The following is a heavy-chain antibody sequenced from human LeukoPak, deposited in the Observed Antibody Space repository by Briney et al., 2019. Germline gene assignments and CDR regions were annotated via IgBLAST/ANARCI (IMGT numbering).Heavy chain of an antibody. Sequence: GASVKVSCKASGYTFTGYYMHWVRQAPGQGLEWMGRINPNSGGTNYAQKFQGRVTMTRDTSNSTAYMELSRLRSDDTAVYYCARDSYYYDSSGYYYYFDYWGQGTLVTVSS. CDR2: INPNSGGT. D-gene: IGHD3-22*01. CDR3: ARDSYYYDSSGYYYYFDY. J-gene: IGHJ4*02. V-gene: IGHV1-2*06. CDR1: GYTFTGYY.